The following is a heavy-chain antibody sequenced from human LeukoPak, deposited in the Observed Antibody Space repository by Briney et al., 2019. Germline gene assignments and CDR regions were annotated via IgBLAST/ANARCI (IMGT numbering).Heavy chain of an antibody. Sequence: GGSLRLSCAASGFTFSSNYMSWVRQAPGKGLEWVSVIYSGGSTYYSESVKGRFTISRDNSKNTLYLQMNSLRAEDTAVYYCARYWVGYGMDVWGQGTTVTVSS. J-gene: IGHJ6*02. CDR3: ARYWVGYGMDV. V-gene: IGHV3-53*01. CDR1: GFTFSSNY. D-gene: IGHD2-8*02. CDR2: IYSGGST.